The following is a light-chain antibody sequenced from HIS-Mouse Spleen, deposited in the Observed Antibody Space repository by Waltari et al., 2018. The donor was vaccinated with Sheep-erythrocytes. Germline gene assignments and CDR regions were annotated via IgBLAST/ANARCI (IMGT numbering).Light chain of an antibody. Sequence: SYELTQPPSVSVSPGQTARITCSGDALPKKYAYWYQQKSGQAPVLVIYEDSKRPSGIPDRFSCSSSGTMATVTISGAQVEDDADYYCYSTDSSGNHWVFGGGTKLTVL. CDR1: ALPKKY. CDR3: YSTDSSGNHWV. V-gene: IGLV3-10*01. J-gene: IGLJ3*02. CDR2: EDS.